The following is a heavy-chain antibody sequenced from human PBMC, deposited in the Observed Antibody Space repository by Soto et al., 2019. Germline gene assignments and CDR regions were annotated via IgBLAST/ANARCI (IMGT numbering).Heavy chain of an antibody. CDR3: ARDLINPLCCGCSCYSGSFDY. CDR1: GYTFTGYY. V-gene: IGHV1-2*04. D-gene: IGHD2-15*01. J-gene: IGHJ4*01. Sequence: ASVKVSCKVPGYTFTGYYMHWVRPAPVQGLEWMGWINSNRGGTNYAQKFQGWVTMTRDTSISTAYIELSRLRSDDTAVYYCARDLINPLCCGCSCYSGSFDYWGQGTLVTVSS. CDR2: INSNRGGT.